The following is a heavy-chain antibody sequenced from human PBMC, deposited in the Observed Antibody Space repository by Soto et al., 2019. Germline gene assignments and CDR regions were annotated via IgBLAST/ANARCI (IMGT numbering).Heavy chain of an antibody. CDR3: ARVGYGDYGRGYYFDS. J-gene: IGHJ4*02. CDR1: GASIRDGASY. V-gene: IGHV4-30-4*01. D-gene: IGHD4-17*01. Sequence: KPXETLTLTCSVSGASIRDGASYWSWLRQPPGKGPEWIGIIDYTGGTHYNPALTGPVSMSVDTSANQFSLKVNFVTAADSAVYYCARVGYGDYGRGYYFDSWGPGLLVTVSS. CDR2: IDYTGGT.